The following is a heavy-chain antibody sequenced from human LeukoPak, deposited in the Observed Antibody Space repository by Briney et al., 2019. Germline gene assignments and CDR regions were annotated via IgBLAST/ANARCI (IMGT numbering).Heavy chain of an antibody. D-gene: IGHD1-26*01. V-gene: IGHV5-51*01. J-gene: IGHJ4*02. CDR1: GYRFTSYW. CDR3: ARRATIQMYYFDY. Sequence: AYPKIPLKGLGYRFTSYWLGRVPPPPGKGLGVSGIIYPGDSDTIHRPSFQGQVTISADKSIRTAYLQWSSLKASDTAMYYCARRATIQMYYFDYWGQGTLVTVSS. CDR2: IYPGDSDT.